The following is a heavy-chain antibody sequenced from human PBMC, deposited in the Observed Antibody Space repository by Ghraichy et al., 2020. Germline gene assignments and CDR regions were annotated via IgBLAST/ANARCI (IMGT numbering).Heavy chain of an antibody. CDR2: IKEDGSMR. V-gene: IGHV3-7*01. Sequence: GGSLRLSCAASGFTFSASWMHWVRQAPGKGLQWLANIKEDGSMRQYVHFVKGRFTISRDNAKNALYLHMNSLRAEDTAVYYCARDGAYRGMKGEVDYWGQGTLVTVSS. CDR3: ARDGAYRGMKGEVDY. D-gene: IGHD3-16*01. J-gene: IGHJ4*02. CDR1: GFTFSASW.